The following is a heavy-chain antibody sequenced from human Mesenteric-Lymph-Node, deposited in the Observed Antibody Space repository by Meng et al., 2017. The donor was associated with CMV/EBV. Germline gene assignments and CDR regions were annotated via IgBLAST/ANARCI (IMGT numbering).Heavy chain of an antibody. CDR3: ARGHDFWSGYSPRSRFDP. Sequence: YTFTGYYMHWVRQAPGQGLEWMGWINPNSGGTNYAQKFQGRVTMTRDTSISTAYMELSRLRSDDTAVYYCARGHDFWSGYSPRSRFDPWGQGTLVTVSS. CDR1: YTFTGYY. J-gene: IGHJ5*02. D-gene: IGHD3-3*01. CDR2: INPNSGGT. V-gene: IGHV1-2*02.